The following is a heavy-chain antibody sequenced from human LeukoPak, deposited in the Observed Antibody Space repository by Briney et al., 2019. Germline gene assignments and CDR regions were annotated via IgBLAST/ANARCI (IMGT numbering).Heavy chain of an antibody. V-gene: IGHV1-3*01. CDR3: ARAPWGGYDRDWFDP. CDR2: INAGNGNS. Sequence: ASVKVSCKASGYTFTSYAMHWVRQAPGQRLDGMGWINAGNGNSKYSQKFQGRVTITRDTSASTAYMELSSLRSEDTAVYYCARAPWGGYDRDWFDPWGQGTLVTVSS. D-gene: IGHD5-12*01. J-gene: IGHJ5*02. CDR1: GYTFTSYA.